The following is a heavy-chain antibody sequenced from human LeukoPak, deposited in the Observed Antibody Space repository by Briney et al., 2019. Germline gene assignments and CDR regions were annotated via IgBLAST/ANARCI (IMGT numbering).Heavy chain of an antibody. J-gene: IGHJ6*04. CDR2: IKSKTDGGTT. Sequence: GGSLRLSCAASGFTFSNAWMSWVRQAPGKGLEWVGRIKSKTDGGTTDYAARVKGRFTISRDDSKNTLYLQMNSLKTEGTAVYYCTVTSLYYYYYYGMDVWGKGTTVTVSS. CDR3: TVTSLYYYYYYGMDV. V-gene: IGHV3-15*01. CDR1: GFTFSNAW. D-gene: IGHD4-17*01.